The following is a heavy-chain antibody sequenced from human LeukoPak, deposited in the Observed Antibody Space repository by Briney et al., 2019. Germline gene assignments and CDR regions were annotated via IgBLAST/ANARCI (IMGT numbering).Heavy chain of an antibody. CDR2: IIPIFGTA. Sequence: SVKVSCKASGGTFSSYAISWVRQAPGQGLEWMGGIIPIFGTANYAQKFQGRVTITTDESTSTAYMELSSLRSEDTAVYYCARQRPVGAAAGPSDYWGQGTLVTVSS. V-gene: IGHV1-69*05. D-gene: IGHD6-13*01. J-gene: IGHJ4*02. CDR1: GGTFSSYA. CDR3: ARQRPVGAAAGPSDY.